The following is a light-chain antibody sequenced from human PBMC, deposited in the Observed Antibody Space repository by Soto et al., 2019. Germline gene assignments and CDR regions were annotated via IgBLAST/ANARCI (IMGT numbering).Light chain of an antibody. Sequence: QSVLTQPPSVSGAPGQRVTISCTGSSSNIGAGYDVHWYQQLPGTAPKLLIFGDSNRPSGVPDRFSGSKSGTSASLAITGLQADDEADYYCQSSDSRLSGSDVFGTETKVTVL. CDR2: GDS. V-gene: IGLV1-40*01. CDR1: SSNIGAGYD. CDR3: QSSDSRLSGSDV. J-gene: IGLJ1*01.